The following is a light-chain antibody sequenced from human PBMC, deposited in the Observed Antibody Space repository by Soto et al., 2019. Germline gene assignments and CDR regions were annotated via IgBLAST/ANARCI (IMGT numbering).Light chain of an antibody. J-gene: IGKJ1*01. Sequence: DIVMTQSPDSLAVSLAERATINFESSQSVLYSSNEKSYIASYQQKPPHPATLLINWASNPEAAVPAPFSGSGSGTDFTLTTSSLQAEDVAVYYCQQYYSKPPRTFGRGTKVDIK. CDR1: QSVLYSSNEKSY. CDR3: QQYYSKPPRT. V-gene: IGKV4-1*01. CDR2: WAS.